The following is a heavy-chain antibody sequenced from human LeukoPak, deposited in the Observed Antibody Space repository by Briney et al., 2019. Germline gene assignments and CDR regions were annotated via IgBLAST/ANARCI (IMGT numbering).Heavy chain of an antibody. CDR1: GGSFSGYY. CDR2: INHSGST. D-gene: IGHD6-19*01. Sequence: SETLSFTCAVYGGSFSGYYWSWIRQPPGKGLEWIGEINHSGSTNYNPSLKSRVTISVDTSKNQFSLKLSSVTAADTAVYYCARAQGIAVAGTFVDYWGQGTLVTVSS. CDR3: ARAQGIAVAGTFVDY. J-gene: IGHJ4*02. V-gene: IGHV4-34*01.